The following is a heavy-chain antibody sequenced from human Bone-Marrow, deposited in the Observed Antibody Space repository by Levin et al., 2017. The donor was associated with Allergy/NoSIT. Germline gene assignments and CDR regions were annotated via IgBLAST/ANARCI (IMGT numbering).Heavy chain of an antibody. D-gene: IGHD2-21*02. Sequence: GESLKISCAASGFTFTSYAMAWVRQAPGKGLEWVASITGSAATTYYADSVKGRFTISKDNPKNALVLQMNSLRPEDTADYYCTKDRRFTVTADFDNWGHGTRVTVSS. CDR1: GFTFTSYA. CDR2: ITGSAATT. J-gene: IGHJ4*01. V-gene: IGHV3-23*01. CDR3: TKDRRFTVTADFDN.